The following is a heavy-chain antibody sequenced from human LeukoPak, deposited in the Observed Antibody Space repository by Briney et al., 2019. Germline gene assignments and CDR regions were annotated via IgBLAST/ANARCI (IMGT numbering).Heavy chain of an antibody. CDR1: GFTFSSYS. CDR3: ARDPLRYPETHDY. Sequence: PGGSLRLSCAASGFTFSSYSMNWVRQAPGKGLEWVSSISSSSYIYYADSVKGRSTISRDNAKNSLYLQMNSLRAEVTAVYYCARDPLRYPETHDYWGQGTLVTVSS. CDR2: ISSSSYI. V-gene: IGHV3-21*01. D-gene: IGHD3-9*01. J-gene: IGHJ4*02.